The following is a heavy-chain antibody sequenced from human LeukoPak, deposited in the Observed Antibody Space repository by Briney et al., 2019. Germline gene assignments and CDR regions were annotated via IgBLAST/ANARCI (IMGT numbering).Heavy chain of an antibody. D-gene: IGHD5-12*01. J-gene: IGHJ6*02. Sequence: ASVTVSCTASGYTFTSYAMNWVRQAPGQGLEWMGWINTNTGNPTYAQGFTGRFVFSLDTSVSTAYLQISSLKAEDTAVYYCASGYDYTQEYGMDVWGQGTTVTVSS. CDR1: GYTFTSYA. CDR3: ASGYDYTQEYGMDV. V-gene: IGHV7-4-1*02. CDR2: INTNTGNP.